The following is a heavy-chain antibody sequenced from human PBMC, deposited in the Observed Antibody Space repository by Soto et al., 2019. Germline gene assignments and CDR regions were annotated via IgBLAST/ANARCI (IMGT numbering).Heavy chain of an antibody. CDR3: SRGAEWFGGRMDV. CDR1: GGSISGYY. D-gene: IGHD3-10*01. J-gene: IGHJ6*02. Sequence: QVQLQESGPGLVKPSETLSLTCTVSGGSISGYYSPWIRQPPGKGLEWIGYIYYNGRTNYNPSLKSRVTISLDTSKNQFSLNLSSVTAADTAVYYCSRGAEWFGGRMDVWGQGTTVTVSS. V-gene: IGHV4-59*01. CDR2: IYYNGRT.